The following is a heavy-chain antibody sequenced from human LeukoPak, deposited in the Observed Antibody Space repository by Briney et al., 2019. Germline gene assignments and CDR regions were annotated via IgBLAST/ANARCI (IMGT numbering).Heavy chain of an antibody. CDR3: ARDYVDSGYDYCGGDCYLFDY. D-gene: IGHD2-21*02. CDR1: GFTFSGYA. CDR2: ISSNGRST. Sequence: GGSRRLSCAVPGFTFSGYAMDWVRQSPGKGLEYVSAISSNGRSTYYANSVKGRFKISTDNSKNTLYLQMGSLRAEDTAVYYCARDYVDSGYDYCGGDCYLFDYWGQGTLVTVSS. J-gene: IGHJ4*02. V-gene: IGHV3-64*01.